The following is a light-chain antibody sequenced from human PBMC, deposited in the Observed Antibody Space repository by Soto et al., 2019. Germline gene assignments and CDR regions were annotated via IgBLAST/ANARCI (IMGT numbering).Light chain of an antibody. CDR1: QSVSSDY. V-gene: IGKV3-20*01. CDR2: GAS. J-gene: IGKJ4*01. CDR3: QQYGSSPRVS. Sequence: EIVLTQSPGTLSLSPGERATLSCRASQSVSSDYLAWYQQKTGQAPRLLIYGASIRATGIPDRFSGSGSGTDFTRTISRLEPEDFALYYCQQYGSSPRVSVGGGTKVQTK.